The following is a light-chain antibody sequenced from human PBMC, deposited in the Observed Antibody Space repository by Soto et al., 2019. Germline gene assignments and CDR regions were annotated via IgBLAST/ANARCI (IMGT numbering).Light chain of an antibody. Sequence: EMVLTQSPGTLSLSPGERATLSCRASQSVSSSFVARYQQKPGQAPRLLMYGASSRATGIPDRFTGSGSETEFTLTTSRLEPEDFAVYYCQQDGNSPPFTFGPGTKVYIK. CDR1: QSVSSSF. CDR2: GAS. J-gene: IGKJ3*01. CDR3: QQDGNSPPFT. V-gene: IGKV3-20*01.